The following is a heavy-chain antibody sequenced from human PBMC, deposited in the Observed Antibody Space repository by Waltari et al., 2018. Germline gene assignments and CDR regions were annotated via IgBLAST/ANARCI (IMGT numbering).Heavy chain of an antibody. Sequence: VQLVQSGAEVKKPGFSATVSCKASGGTCSRYASSWVRPAPGQGLEWVGGIIPICGTANYAQKFQGRVTIPADESTSTAYMELNSLRAEDTAVYYCAREDQLGGRSNGMDFWGQGTTVTVSS. J-gene: IGHJ6*02. CDR2: IIPICGTA. CDR3: AREDQLGGRSNGMDF. CDR1: GGTCSRYA. V-gene: IGHV1-69*13. D-gene: IGHD1-1*01.